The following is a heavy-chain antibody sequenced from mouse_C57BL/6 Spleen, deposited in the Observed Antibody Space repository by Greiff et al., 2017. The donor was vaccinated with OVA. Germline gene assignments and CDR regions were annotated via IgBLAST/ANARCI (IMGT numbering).Heavy chain of an antibody. V-gene: IGHV5-12*01. D-gene: IGHD2-4*01. CDR1: GFTFSDYY. Sequence: EVKLMESGGGLVQPGGSLKLSCAASGFTFSDYYMYWVRQTPEKRLEWVAYISNGGGSTYYPDTVKGRFTISRDNAKNTLYLQMSRLKSEDTAMYYCARDGYDYDLSYAMDYWGQGTSVTVSS. J-gene: IGHJ4*01. CDR3: ARDGYDYDLSYAMDY. CDR2: ISNGGGST.